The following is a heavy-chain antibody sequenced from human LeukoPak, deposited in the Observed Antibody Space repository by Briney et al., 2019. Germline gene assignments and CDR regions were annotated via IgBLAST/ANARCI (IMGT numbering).Heavy chain of an antibody. CDR3: ASLIYDSSGYYFDK. Sequence: PSETLSLTCTVSGGSISSYYWSWIRQPPGKGLEWMGYIQYSGSTNRNPSLKSRVTISVDTSKNQFSLKLSSVTAADTAVYYCASLIYDSSGYYFDKWGQGTLVTVSS. J-gene: IGHJ4*02. V-gene: IGHV4-59*08. CDR2: IQYSGST. D-gene: IGHD3-22*01. CDR1: GGSISSYY.